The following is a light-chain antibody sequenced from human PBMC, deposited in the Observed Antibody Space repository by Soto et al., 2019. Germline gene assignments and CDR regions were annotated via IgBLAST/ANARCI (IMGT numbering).Light chain of an antibody. CDR3: QQYGTSPKT. CDR1: QSVSSNS. J-gene: IGKJ1*01. CDR2: ATS. V-gene: IGKV3-20*01. Sequence: EIVLTQSPGTLSLSPGERVSLSCRASQSVSSNSLAWYQQKPGQAPRLLIFATSSRATGIPDRFSGSGSGTDFTLTISRLEPEDFAVYYCQQYGTSPKTFGRGTKVEIK.